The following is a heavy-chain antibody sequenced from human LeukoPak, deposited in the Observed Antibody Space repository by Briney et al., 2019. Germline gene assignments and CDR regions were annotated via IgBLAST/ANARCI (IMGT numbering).Heavy chain of an antibody. V-gene: IGHV4-34*01. D-gene: IGHD3-22*01. J-gene: IGHJ4*02. CDR2: INHSGST. CDR1: GGSFSGYY. CDR3: ARVRTGSGYLDY. Sequence: SENLSLTCAVYGGSFSGYYWSWIRQPPGKGLEWIGEINHSGSTNYNPSLKSRVTISVDTSKNQFSLKLSSVTAADTAVYYCARVRTGSGYLDYWGQGTLVTVSS.